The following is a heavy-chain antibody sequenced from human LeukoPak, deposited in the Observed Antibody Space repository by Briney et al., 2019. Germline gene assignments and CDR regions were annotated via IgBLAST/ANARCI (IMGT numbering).Heavy chain of an antibody. V-gene: IGHV3-23*01. CDR1: GFTFSSYA. D-gene: IGHD3-3*01. Sequence: GGSLRLSCAASGFTFSSYALSWVRQAPGKGLEWVSAISGSGGSTYYADSVKGRFTISRDNSKNTLYLQMNGLRAEDTAVYYCALNNDYNWFDPWGQGTLVTVSS. CDR2: ISGSGGST. CDR3: ALNNDYNWFDP. J-gene: IGHJ5*02.